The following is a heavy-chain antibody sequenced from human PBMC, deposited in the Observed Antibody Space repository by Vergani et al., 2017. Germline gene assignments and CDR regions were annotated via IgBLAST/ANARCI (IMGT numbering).Heavy chain of an antibody. CDR1: GYTLTELS. V-gene: IGHV1-24*01. CDR3: ATQPIVGCSSTSCYGWFDP. J-gene: IGHJ5*02. Sequence: QVQLVQSGAEVKKPGASVKVSCKVSGYTLTELSMHWVRQAPGTGLEWMGGFDPEDGETIYAQKFQGRVTMTEDTSTDTAYMELSSLRSEDTAVYYCATQPIVGCSSTSCYGWFDPWGQGTLVTVSS. D-gene: IGHD2-2*01. CDR2: FDPEDGET.